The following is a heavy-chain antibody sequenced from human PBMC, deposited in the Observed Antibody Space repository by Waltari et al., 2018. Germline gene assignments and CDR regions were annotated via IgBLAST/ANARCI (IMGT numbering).Heavy chain of an antibody. CDR3: ARGGGGDWEWFDP. V-gene: IGHV4-59*01. Sequence: QVQLQESDPSLLKPSETLSRICTVSGGSISGFYWSCVRQPPGKGLDWIGYIYYTGSTNFNPSLKSRVTMSVDTSKNQFSLKLSSVTAADTAFYYCARGGGGDWEWFDPWGQGTLVTVSS. CDR1: GGSISGFY. CDR2: IYYTGST. J-gene: IGHJ5*02. D-gene: IGHD2-21*02.